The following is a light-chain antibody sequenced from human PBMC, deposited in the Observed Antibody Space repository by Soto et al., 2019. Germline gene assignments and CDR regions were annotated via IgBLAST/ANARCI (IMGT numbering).Light chain of an antibody. Sequence: QTVVTQEPSFSVSPGRTVTLTCGLNSGSVSTRYYPSWFQQTPGQAPRTLIYATNTRSSGVPDRFSGSILGNKAALTITGAQADDESDYYCVLYMGSGIWVFGGGTKLTVL. CDR2: ATN. J-gene: IGLJ3*02. CDR1: SGSVSTRYY. CDR3: VLYMGSGIWV. V-gene: IGLV8-61*01.